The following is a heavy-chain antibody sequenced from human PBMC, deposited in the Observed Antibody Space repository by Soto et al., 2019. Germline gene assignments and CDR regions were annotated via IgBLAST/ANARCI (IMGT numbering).Heavy chain of an antibody. V-gene: IGHV4-59*01. CDR1: GGSIGTFY. Sequence: PSETLSLTCSVSGGSIGTFYWSWIRQPPGKRLEWIGFVYSGGSTNYTNYNPSLKSRVTISVDKSKNQFSLKMKSVTAADTAVYFCGRLKGGNTVDSWGPGTLVTVS. D-gene: IGHD2-15*01. J-gene: IGHJ4*02. CDR2: VYSGGSTNYT. CDR3: GRLKGGNTVDS.